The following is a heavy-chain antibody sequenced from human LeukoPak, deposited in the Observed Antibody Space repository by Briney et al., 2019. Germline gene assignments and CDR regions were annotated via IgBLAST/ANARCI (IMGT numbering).Heavy chain of an antibody. V-gene: IGHV3-33*01. J-gene: IGHJ4*02. CDR2: TWYDGSHK. D-gene: IGHD4-17*01. CDR3: AREVTTSREVTTFDN. Sequence: GGSLRLSCAASGFTFSSYGIHWVRQAPGRGLEWVAVTWYDGSHKYYADSVKGRFTISRDNSQNTLYLEMDSLRAEDTAVYFCAREVTTSREVTTFDNWGQGTLVTVSS. CDR1: GFTFSSYG.